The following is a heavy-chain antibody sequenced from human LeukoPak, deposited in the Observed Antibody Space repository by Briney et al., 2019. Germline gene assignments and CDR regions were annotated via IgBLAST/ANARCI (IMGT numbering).Heavy chain of an antibody. CDR3: ARGPSCTSTSCYTTGLFDY. V-gene: IGHV3-21*01. Sequence: SVKGQFTISRDNAKNSLYLQMNSLGAGDTAVYYCARGPSCTSTSCYTTGLFDYWGQGTLVTVSS. J-gene: IGHJ4*02. D-gene: IGHD2-2*01.